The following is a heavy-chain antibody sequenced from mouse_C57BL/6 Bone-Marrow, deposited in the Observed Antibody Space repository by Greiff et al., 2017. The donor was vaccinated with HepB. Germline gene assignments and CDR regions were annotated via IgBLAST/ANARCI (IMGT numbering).Heavy chain of an antibody. Sequence: EVKLQESGGGLVKPGGSLKLSCAASGFTFSSYAMSWVRQTPEKRLEWVATISDGGSYTYYPDNVKGRFTISRDNAKNNLYLQMSHLKSEDTAMYYCAREGIRGAYWGQGTLVTVSA. CDR1: GFTFSSYA. V-gene: IGHV5-4*01. J-gene: IGHJ3*01. CDR3: AREGIRGAY. D-gene: IGHD5-2*01. CDR2: ISDGGSYT.